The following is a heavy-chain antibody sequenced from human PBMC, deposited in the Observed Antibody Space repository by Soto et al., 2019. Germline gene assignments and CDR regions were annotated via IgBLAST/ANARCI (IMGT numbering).Heavy chain of an antibody. CDR2: IYYSGST. V-gene: IGHV4-31*03. CDR3: ARGRLRYFDWLLLGPYMDV. D-gene: IGHD3-9*01. CDR1: GGSISSGGYY. Sequence: SETLSLTCTVSGGSISSGGYYWSWIRQHPGKGLEWIGYIYYSGSTYYNPSLKSRVTISVDTSKNQFSLKLSSVTAADTALYFCARGRLRYFDWLLLGPYMDVWGKGTTVTVSS. J-gene: IGHJ6*03.